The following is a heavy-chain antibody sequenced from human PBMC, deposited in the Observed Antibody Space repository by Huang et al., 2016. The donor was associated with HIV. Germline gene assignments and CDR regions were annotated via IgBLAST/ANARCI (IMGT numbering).Heavy chain of an antibody. CDR3: GEDWTGSSGWFTLHYYYYGMDV. J-gene: IGHJ6*02. D-gene: IGHD6-19*01. Sequence: QVQLVESGGGVVQPGRSLRLSCAASGFSFSNYGIHWVRPVPGKGLDGVGVISYDGNKKYYSDSGKGRFTISRDNSNNTLFLQMNSLRAEDTAVYYCGEDWTGSSGWFTLHYYYYGMDVWGQGTTVTVSS. CDR1: GFSFSNYG. V-gene: IGHV3-30*18. CDR2: ISYDGNKK.